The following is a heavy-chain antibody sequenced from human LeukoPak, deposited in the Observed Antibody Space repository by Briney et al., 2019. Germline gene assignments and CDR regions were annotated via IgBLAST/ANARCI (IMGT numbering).Heavy chain of an antibody. V-gene: IGHV4-39*07. J-gene: IGHJ3*02. CDR2: IYYSGST. Sequence: PSETLSLTCTVSGGSISTSNYYWGWIRQPPGEGLEWIGSIYYSGSTYYNPSLKSRVTISVDTSKNQFSLKLSSVTAADTAVYYCAGDTNWGFDAFDIWGQGTMVTVSS. D-gene: IGHD7-27*01. CDR1: GGSISTSNYY. CDR3: AGDTNWGFDAFDI.